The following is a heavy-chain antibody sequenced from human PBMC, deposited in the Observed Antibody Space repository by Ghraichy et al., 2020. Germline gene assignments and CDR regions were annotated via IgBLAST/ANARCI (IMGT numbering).Heavy chain of an antibody. J-gene: IGHJ6*02. Sequence: SQTLSLTCTVSGGSVSSGSYYWSWIRQPPGKGLEWIGYIYYSGSTNYNPSLKSRVTISVDTSKNQFSLKLSSVTAADTAVYYCARDRRTEATIYYYGMDVWGQGTTVTVSS. CDR1: GGSVSSGSYY. CDR2: IYYSGST. V-gene: IGHV4-61*01. CDR3: ARDRRTEATIYYYGMDV. D-gene: IGHD5-12*01.